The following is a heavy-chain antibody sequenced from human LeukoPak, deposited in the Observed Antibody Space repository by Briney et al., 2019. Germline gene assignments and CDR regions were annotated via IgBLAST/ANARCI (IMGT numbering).Heavy chain of an antibody. Sequence: GGSLRLSCAASGFTFSSYAMSWVRQAPGKGLEWVSAISGSGGSTYYADSVKGRFTISRDNSKNTLYLQMNSLRAEDTAVYYCALSPESYDILTGYYLSYFDYWAREPWSPSPQ. CDR3: ALSPESYDILTGYYLSYFDY. V-gene: IGHV3-23*01. D-gene: IGHD3-9*01. CDR1: GFTFSSYA. J-gene: IGHJ4*02. CDR2: ISGSGGST.